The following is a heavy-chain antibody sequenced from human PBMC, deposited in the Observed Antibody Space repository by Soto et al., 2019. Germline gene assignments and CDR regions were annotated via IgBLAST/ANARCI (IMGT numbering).Heavy chain of an antibody. CDR3: AREGVHNYNEYYFDY. J-gene: IGHJ4*02. CDR1: GFTFSYYT. CDR2: ISGIRDDI. Sequence: PGGSLRLSCAASGFTFSYYTVHWVRRAPGKGLEWVSSISGIRDDIRYADSVKGRFTISRDNAKTSLYLQMNSLTTEDTAVYYCAREGVHNYNEYYFDYWGQGTLVTSPQ. D-gene: IGHD3-22*01. V-gene: IGHV3-21*06.